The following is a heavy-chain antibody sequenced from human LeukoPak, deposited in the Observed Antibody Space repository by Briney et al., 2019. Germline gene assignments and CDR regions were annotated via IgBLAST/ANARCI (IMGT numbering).Heavy chain of an antibody. D-gene: IGHD4-17*01. CDR2: ICNSGSA. CDR3: ARASRWDYGDYVNAFVY. J-gene: IGHJ4*02. V-gene: IGHV4-4*07. CDR1: GGSISSYC. Sequence: PSETLSLTCTVSGGSISSYCWSCIRQPAGKGLEWIGRICNSGSANYNPSLKSRVTMSVDTSKNQFSLKLSSVTAADTAVYYCARASRWDYGDYVNAFVYWGQGTLVTVSS.